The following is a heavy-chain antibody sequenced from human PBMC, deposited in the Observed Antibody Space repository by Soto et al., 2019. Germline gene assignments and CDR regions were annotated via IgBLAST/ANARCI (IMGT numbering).Heavy chain of an antibody. V-gene: IGHV4-59*01. CDR3: ARQNYDILTGPSFYYYYYMDV. J-gene: IGHJ6*03. D-gene: IGHD3-9*01. CDR2: IYYSGST. Sequence: PSETLSLTCAVSGGSISSYYWSWIRQPPGKGLEWIGYIYYSGSTNYNPSLKSRVTISVDTSKNQFSLKLSSVTAADTAVYYCARQNYDILTGPSFYYYYYMDVWGKGTTVTVSS. CDR1: GGSISSYY.